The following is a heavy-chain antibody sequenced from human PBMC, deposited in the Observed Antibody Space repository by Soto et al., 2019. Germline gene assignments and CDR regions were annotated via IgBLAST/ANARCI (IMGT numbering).Heavy chain of an antibody. Sequence: QVQLVQSGAEVKKPGASVKVSCKASGYTFTSYGISWVRQAPGQGLEWMGWISAYNGNTNYAQKLQGRVTMTTDTCTSTDYMELRSLRSDDTAVYYCARGGGLNIVVVPAAMPDDGMDVWGQGTTVTVSS. J-gene: IGHJ6*02. CDR1: GYTFTSYG. D-gene: IGHD2-2*01. V-gene: IGHV1-18*01. CDR2: ISAYNGNT. CDR3: ARGGGLNIVVVPAAMPDDGMDV.